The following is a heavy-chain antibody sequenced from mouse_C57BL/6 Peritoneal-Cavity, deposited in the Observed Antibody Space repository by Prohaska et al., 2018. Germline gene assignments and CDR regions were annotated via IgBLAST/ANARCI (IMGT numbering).Heavy chain of an antibody. CDR1: GFTFTVYY. CDR3: AREPMDY. Sequence: SLPSAASGFTFTVYYMRRVRQSPGKALSWLGFIRKKANGYTTEYSASVKGRCSSSRDNSKGIRYLQMNGLRAEDSVTYYCAREPMDYWGQGTSVTVDS. CDR2: IRKKANGYTT. V-gene: IGHV7-3*01. J-gene: IGHJ4*01.